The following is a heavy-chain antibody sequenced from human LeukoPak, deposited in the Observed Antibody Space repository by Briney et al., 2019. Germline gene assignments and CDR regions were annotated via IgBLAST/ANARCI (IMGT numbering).Heavy chain of an antibody. CDR2: IRYNGNNQ. CDR3: AKDSAFYYIDV. V-gene: IGHV3-30*02. Sequence: RAGGSLRLSCAASGFTFSSYAMHWVRQAPGKGLEWVAFIRYNGNNQYYADSVKGRFTISRDNSKNTLYLQMNSLKGDDTAVYYCAKDSAFYYIDVWGKGTTVIISS. D-gene: IGHD3-10*01. J-gene: IGHJ6*03. CDR1: GFTFSSYA.